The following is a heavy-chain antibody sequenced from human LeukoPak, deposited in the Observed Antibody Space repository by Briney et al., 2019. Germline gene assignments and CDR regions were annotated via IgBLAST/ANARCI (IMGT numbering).Heavy chain of an antibody. J-gene: IGHJ4*02. CDR2: IWYDGSNK. V-gene: IGHV3-33*01. Sequence: PGGSLRLSCAASGFTFSSYGMHWVRQAPGKGLEWVAVIWYDGSNKYYADSVKGRFTISRDNSKNTLYLQMNSLRAEDTAVYYCARENRWQQLVPFGYWGQGTLVTVSS. D-gene: IGHD6-13*01. CDR1: GFTFSSYG. CDR3: ARENRWQQLVPFGY.